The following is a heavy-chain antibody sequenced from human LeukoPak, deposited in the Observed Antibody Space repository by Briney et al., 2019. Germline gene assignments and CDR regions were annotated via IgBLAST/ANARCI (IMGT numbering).Heavy chain of an antibody. CDR3: ARAGGRSWFDP. CDR2: IHGGGST. Sequence: GGSLRLSCAASGFTVSSNYMSWVRQAPGKGLEWVSLIHGGGSTYYADSVKGRFTISRDNSKNTLYLQMNSLRAEDTAVYYCARAGGRSWFDPWGQGTLVTVSS. J-gene: IGHJ5*02. V-gene: IGHV3-53*01. CDR1: GFTVSSNY.